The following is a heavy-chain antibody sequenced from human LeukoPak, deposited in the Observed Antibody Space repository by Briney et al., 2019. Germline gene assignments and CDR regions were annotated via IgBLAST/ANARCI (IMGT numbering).Heavy chain of an antibody. CDR2: IIPIFGTA. Sequence: ASVKVSCKASGGTFSSYAISWVRQAPGQGLEWMGGIIPIFGTANYAQKFQGRVTSTTDESTSTAYMELSSLRSEDTAVYYCASPYYYDSSGYYYSFGYWGQGTLVTVSS. J-gene: IGHJ4*02. V-gene: IGHV1-69*05. CDR3: ASPYYYDSSGYYYSFGY. D-gene: IGHD3-22*01. CDR1: GGTFSSYA.